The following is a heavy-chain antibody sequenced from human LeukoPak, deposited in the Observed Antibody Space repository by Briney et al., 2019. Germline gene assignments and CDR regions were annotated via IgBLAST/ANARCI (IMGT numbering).Heavy chain of an antibody. Sequence: SETLSLTCTVSGGSFNNYFWSWIRQPPGKGLEWIGYIYYSGTTSYNPSLKSRVTISLDTSRNQFSLNLSSVTAADTAVYYSVRSGGGTGSYWGQGTLVTVSS. V-gene: IGHV4-59*01. CDR3: VRSGGGTGSY. D-gene: IGHD6-19*01. CDR1: GGSFNNYF. CDR2: IYYSGTT. J-gene: IGHJ4*02.